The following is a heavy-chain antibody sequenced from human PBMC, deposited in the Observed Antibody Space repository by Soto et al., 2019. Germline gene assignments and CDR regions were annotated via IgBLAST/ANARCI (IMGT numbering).Heavy chain of an antibody. V-gene: IGHV3-23*01. Sequence: SLRLSCASSGFTFTSYAMCCVRQAPGKGLEWVSSISVSGDRTFYADSVKGRFTISRDNSRNTLHLQMNSLRAEDTAVYYCAKDGDSISRNKPLDSWGQGTLVTVSS. J-gene: IGHJ4*02. CDR2: ISVSGDRT. D-gene: IGHD3-22*01. CDR1: GFTFTSYA. CDR3: AKDGDSISRNKPLDS.